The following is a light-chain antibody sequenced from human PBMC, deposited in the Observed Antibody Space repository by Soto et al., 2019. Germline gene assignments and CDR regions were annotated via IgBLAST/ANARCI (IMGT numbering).Light chain of an antibody. CDR3: QTWGTGFEV. CDR2: LNSDGSH. J-gene: IGLJ2*01. CDR1: SGHSSYA. V-gene: IGLV4-69*01. Sequence: QPVLTQSPSASASLGASVKLTCTLSSGHSSYAIAWHQQQPEKGPRYLMKLNSDGSHSKGDGIPDSFSGSSSGAERYLTISSLQSEDEADYYCQTWGTGFEVFGGGTKVTVL.